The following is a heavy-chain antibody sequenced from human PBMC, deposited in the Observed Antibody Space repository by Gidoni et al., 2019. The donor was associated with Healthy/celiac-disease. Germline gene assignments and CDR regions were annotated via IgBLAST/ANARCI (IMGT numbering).Heavy chain of an antibody. CDR2: IYHSGST. CDR3: ARGSDYYGSGSSKLNYYYGMDV. D-gene: IGHD3-10*01. Sequence: QLQLQESGSGLVKPSQTLSLTCAVSGGSISSGGYPWSWIRQPPGKGLEWIGYIYHSGSTYYNPSLKSRVTISVDRSKNQFSLKLSSVTAADTAVYYCARGSDYYGSGSSKLNYYYGMDVWGQGTTVTVSS. J-gene: IGHJ6*02. V-gene: IGHV4-30-2*01. CDR1: GGSISSGGYP.